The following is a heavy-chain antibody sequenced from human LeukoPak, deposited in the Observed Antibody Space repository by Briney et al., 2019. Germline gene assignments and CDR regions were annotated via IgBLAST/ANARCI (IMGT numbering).Heavy chain of an antibody. D-gene: IGHD3-22*01. J-gene: IGHJ4*02. CDR3: ARRRYYDSTGYNPTHYFDY. Sequence: SETLSLTCTVSGDSIIGYYWSWIRQPPGKRLEWIGYIYNTLDTTYNPSLESRVTISLDMSNKQFSLRLSSVTAAETAVYYCARRRYYDSTGYNPTHYFDYWGQGILVTVSS. CDR2: IYNTLDT. V-gene: IGHV4-59*01. CDR1: GDSIIGYY.